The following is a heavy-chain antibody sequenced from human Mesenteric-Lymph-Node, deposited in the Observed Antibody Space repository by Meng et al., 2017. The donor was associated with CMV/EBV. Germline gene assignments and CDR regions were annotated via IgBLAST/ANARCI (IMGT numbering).Heavy chain of an antibody. CDR1: GFTFNSYS. J-gene: IGHJ3*02. CDR2: ISSSGTYI. D-gene: IGHD2-2*01. V-gene: IGHV3-21*04. CDR3: AKREGDCSTTSCYFVAFDI. Sequence: GGSLRLSCAASGFTFNSYSMNWVRQAPGKGLEWVSSISSSGTYIYYADSVQGRFTISRDNARNSLYLQMNSLRAEDTAVYYCAKREGDCSTTSCYFVAFDIWGQGTVVTVSS.